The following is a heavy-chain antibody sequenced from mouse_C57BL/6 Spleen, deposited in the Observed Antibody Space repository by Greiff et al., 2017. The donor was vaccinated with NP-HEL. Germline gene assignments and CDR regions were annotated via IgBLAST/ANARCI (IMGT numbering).Heavy chain of an antibody. J-gene: IGHJ1*03. D-gene: IGHD1-1*01. CDR1: GFTFSDYG. Sequence: EVQLQESGGGLVKPGGSLKLSCAASGFTFSDYGMHWVRQAPEKGLEWVAYISSGSSTIYYADTVKGRFTISRDNAKNTLFLQMTSLRSEDTAMYYWARPAYGTGYFDVWGTGTTVTVSS. CDR2: ISSGSSTI. CDR3: ARPAYGTGYFDV. V-gene: IGHV5-17*01.